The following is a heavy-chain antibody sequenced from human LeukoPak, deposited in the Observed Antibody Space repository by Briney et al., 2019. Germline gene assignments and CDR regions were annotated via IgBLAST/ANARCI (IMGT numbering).Heavy chain of an antibody. D-gene: IGHD6-13*01. CDR3: ARAIGSSWGKVDY. J-gene: IGHJ4*02. Sequence: GGSLRLSCAASEFSVSSNYMSWVRQAPGKGLEWVSVIYSGGSTNYADSVKGRFTISRDNAKNTVYLEMNSLRSEDTAVYYCARAIGSSWGKVDYWGQGTLVTVSS. CDR2: IYSGGST. V-gene: IGHV3-66*01. CDR1: EFSVSSNY.